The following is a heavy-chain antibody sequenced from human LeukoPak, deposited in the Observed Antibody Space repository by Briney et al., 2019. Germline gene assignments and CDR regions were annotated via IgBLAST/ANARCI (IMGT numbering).Heavy chain of an antibody. CDR1: GFTFSNYA. Sequence: GGSLGLTCVVSGFTFSNYAMNWVRQAPGKGLEWVSSISESGSTTDYADSVRGRFTISRDNSRNTLSLQMNSLRAEDTAVYYCARQWLVKGWGQGTLVTVSS. V-gene: IGHV3-23*01. D-gene: IGHD6-19*01. CDR2: ISESGSTT. CDR3: ARQWLVKG. J-gene: IGHJ4*02.